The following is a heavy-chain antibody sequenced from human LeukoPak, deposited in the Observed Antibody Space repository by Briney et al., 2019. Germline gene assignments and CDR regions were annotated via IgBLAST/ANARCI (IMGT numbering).Heavy chain of an antibody. J-gene: IGHJ6*02. CDR2: ISSSGSTI. Sequence: GGSLRLSCAASGFTFSSYEMNWVRQAPGKGLEWVSYISSSGSTIYYADSVKGRFTISRDNAKNSLHLQMNSLRAEDTAVYYCARDLYSYPYGYYYYGMDVWGQGTTVTVSS. CDR1: GFTFSSYE. D-gene: IGHD5-18*01. V-gene: IGHV3-48*03. CDR3: ARDLYSYPYGYYYYGMDV.